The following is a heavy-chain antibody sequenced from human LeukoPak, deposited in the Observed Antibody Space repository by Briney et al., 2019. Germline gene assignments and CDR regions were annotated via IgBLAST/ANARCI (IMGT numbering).Heavy chain of an antibody. V-gene: IGHV4-4*07. CDR2: IYTSGIT. J-gene: IGHJ4*02. CDR1: GGSISGYY. Sequence: SETLSLACTVSGGSISGYYWGWIRQTAGDRLEWIVRIYTSGITNDHPSLKSRVTMSVHTSKNQLSLKLSSVTAADTAVYHCARRGNANFFDDWGQGTLAIVSS. CDR3: ARRGNANFFDD.